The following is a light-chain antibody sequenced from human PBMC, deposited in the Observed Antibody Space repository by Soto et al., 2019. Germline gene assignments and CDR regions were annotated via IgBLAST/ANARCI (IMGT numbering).Light chain of an antibody. CDR3: KQYGSSGT. Sequence: EIVMTESQATLSVSPGETATLSCRASQSVSSNLAWYQQKPGQAPRLLIYGASNRATGIQDRFSGSGSGTEFTLTIRRMEPEDFAVYYCKQYGSSGTFCPGTKVDIK. CDR1: QSVSSN. J-gene: IGKJ1*01. V-gene: IGKV3-20*01. CDR2: GAS.